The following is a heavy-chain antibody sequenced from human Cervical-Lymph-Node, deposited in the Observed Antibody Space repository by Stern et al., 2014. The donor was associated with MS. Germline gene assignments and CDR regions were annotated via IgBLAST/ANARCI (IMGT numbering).Heavy chain of an antibody. CDR1: GFTLSSYA. V-gene: IGHV3-30*01. CDR2: ISYDGSDK. CDR3: ARVWTTFSVHYYYGMDX. Sequence: VQLVESGGGVVQPGRSLRLSCAASGFTLSSYALHWVRQAPGKGLAWVAVISYDGSDKYYANSVKGRFTISRDNSKNTLDLQMNSLRPEDTAVYYCARVWTTFSVHYYYGMDXXXQGTTVTVSS. J-gene: IGHJ6*02. D-gene: IGHD2/OR15-2a*01.